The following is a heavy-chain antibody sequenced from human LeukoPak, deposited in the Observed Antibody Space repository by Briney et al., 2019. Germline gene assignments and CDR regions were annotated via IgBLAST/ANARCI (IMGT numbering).Heavy chain of an antibody. CDR3: ARDRKVGSSGWYRMVRWFDP. V-gene: IGHV1-69*01. J-gene: IGHJ5*02. Sequence: SVTVSCKASGGTFSSYAISWVRQAPGQGLEWMGGIIPIFGTANYAQKFQGRVTITADESTSTAYMELSSLRSEDTAVYYCARDRKVGSSGWYRMVRWFDPWGQGTLVTVSS. CDR2: IIPIFGTA. CDR1: GGTFSSYA. D-gene: IGHD6-19*01.